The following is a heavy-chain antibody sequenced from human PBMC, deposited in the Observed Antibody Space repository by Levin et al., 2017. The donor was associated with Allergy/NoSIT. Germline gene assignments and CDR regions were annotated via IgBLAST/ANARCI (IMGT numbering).Heavy chain of an antibody. CDR2: IYYSGST. CDR3: ARDDGSCPVGY. D-gene: IGHD2-15*01. Sequence: PSETLSLTCTVSGGSISSYYWSWIRQPPGKGLEWIGYIYYSGSTNYNPSLKSRVTISVDTSKNQFSLKLSSVTAADTAVYYCARDDGSCPVGYWGQGTLVTVSS. V-gene: IGHV4-59*01. J-gene: IGHJ4*02. CDR1: GGSISSYY.